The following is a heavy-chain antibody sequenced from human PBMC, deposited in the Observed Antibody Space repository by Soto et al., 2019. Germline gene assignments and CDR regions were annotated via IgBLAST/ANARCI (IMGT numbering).Heavy chain of an antibody. J-gene: IGHJ4*02. V-gene: IGHV3-11*01. D-gene: IGHD2-15*01. Sequence: GGTLRLSCAASGFTFSDYYMSWIRQAPGKGLEWVSYISSSGSTIYYADSVKGRFTIARGNAKNSLYLQMNSLRAEDTAVYYCARGNFLESSVVVVLAATSDPFYYLGQGTLVTVSS. CDR2: ISSSGSTI. CDR3: ARGNFLESSVVVVLAATSDPFYY. CDR1: GFTFSDYY.